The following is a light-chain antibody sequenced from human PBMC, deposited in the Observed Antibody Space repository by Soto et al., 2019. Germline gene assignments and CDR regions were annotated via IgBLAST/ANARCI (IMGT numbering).Light chain of an antibody. CDR2: EVS. J-gene: IGLJ1*01. V-gene: IGLV2-8*01. CDR3: SSYAGSNNFGVYV. CDR1: SSDVGGYNY. Sequence: QSALTQPPSASGSPGQSVTISCTGTSSDVGGYNYVSWYQQHPGKAPKLMIYEVSKLPSGVPDRFSGSKSGNTASLTVSGLQAEDEADYYCSSYAGSNNFGVYVFGTGTKVTVL.